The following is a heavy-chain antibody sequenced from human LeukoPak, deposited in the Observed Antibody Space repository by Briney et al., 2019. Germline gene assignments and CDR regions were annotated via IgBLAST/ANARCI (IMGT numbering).Heavy chain of an antibody. V-gene: IGHV1-2*07. CDR1: GYNFTGHY. CDR2: ISPHSGGP. Sequence: AAVKVSCKASGYNFTGHYMHWVRQAPGQGLEWMGWISPHSGGPTYAHKFQGRVTMTRDTSISTAYMELSRLRSDDTAVYYCARFSFRSGKNAFDIWGQGTMVTVSS. J-gene: IGHJ3*02. CDR3: ARFSFRSGKNAFDI. D-gene: IGHD3-3*01.